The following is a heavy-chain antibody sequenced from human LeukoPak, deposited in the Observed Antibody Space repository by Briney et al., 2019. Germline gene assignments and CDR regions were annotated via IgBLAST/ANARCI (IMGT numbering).Heavy chain of an antibody. CDR3: ATIDYYDSSGGGFDP. CDR1: GYTLTELS. J-gene: IGHJ5*02. Sequence: ASVKVSCKVSGYTLTELSMHWVRQAPGKGLEWMGCFDPEDGETIYAQKFQGRVTMTEDTSTDTAYMELSSLRSEDTAVYYCATIDYYDSSGGGFDPWGQGTLVTVSS. V-gene: IGHV1-24*01. D-gene: IGHD3-22*01. CDR2: FDPEDGET.